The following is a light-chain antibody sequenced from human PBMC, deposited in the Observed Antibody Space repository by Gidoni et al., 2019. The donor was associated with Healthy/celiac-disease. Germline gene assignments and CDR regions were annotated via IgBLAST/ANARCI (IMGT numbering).Light chain of an antibody. CDR2: GAS. V-gene: IGKV3-20*01. Sequence: IVLTQSPGTLSLSPGERATLPCRASQVVSSSYLAWYQQKPGQAPRLLIYGASSRATGIPDRFSGSGSGTDFTLTISRLEPEDFAVYYCQQYGSSQYTFGQGTKLEIK. J-gene: IGKJ2*01. CDR3: QQYGSSQYT. CDR1: QVVSSSY.